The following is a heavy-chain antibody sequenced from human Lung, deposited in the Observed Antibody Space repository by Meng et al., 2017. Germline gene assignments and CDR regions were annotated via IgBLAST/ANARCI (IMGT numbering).Heavy chain of an antibody. CDR3: SGHVDY. V-gene: IGHV3-15*01. CDR1: GFTFSNAW. J-gene: IGHJ4*02. CDR2: MKSNVDGGTV. Sequence: GESLKISCAASGFTFSNAWMTWVRQAPGKGLEWIGRMKSNVDGGTVDYAATVKGRFFISRDDSENTFYLQMNSLKTEGTAVYYCSGHVDYWGQGTLVTVSS.